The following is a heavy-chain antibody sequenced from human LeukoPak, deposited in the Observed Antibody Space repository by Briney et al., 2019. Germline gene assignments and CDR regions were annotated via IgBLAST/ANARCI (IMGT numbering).Heavy chain of an antibody. V-gene: IGHV4-34*01. Sequence: PSETLSLTCAVSDGSFRGYYWNWIRQPPGKGLEWPGEIHSSGRTNYNPSLKSRLTLSVDTSKYQFSLKLSSVTAADTAVYYCARGRNYYESSGFYYYFDYWGQGTLVTVAS. J-gene: IGHJ4*02. CDR2: IHSSGRT. D-gene: IGHD3-22*01. CDR3: ARGRNYYESSGFYYYFDY. CDR1: DGSFRGYY.